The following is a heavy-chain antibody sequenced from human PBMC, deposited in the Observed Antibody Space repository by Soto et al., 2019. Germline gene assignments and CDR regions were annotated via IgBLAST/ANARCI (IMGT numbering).Heavy chain of an antibody. D-gene: IGHD1-26*01. J-gene: IGHJ5*02. CDR3: GSGRPSGHVLS. CDR1: GGSISSGGYS. Sequence: SETLSLTCTVSGGSISSGGYSWTWIRQSPGKGLEWIGYTYQSGSAYYSPSLKSRVTISIDTSKNQFSLRLASVTAADTAFYYCGSGRPSGHVLSWGQGTLVTVSS. V-gene: IGHV4-30-2*02. CDR2: TYQSGSA.